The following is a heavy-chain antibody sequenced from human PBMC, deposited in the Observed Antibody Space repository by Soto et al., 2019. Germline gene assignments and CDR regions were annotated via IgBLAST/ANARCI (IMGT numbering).Heavy chain of an antibody. CDR1: GFTFSDYS. Sequence: LRLSCAASGFTFSDYSMNWVRQAPGKGLEWVSSISSSSTYIYYVDSVKGRFTISRDNAKNSLYLQMNSLRVEDTAVYYCARGGDTSGSWPRYWGQGTLVTVSS. D-gene: IGHD6-19*01. CDR2: ISSSSTYI. CDR3: ARGGDTSGSWPRY. V-gene: IGHV3-21*01. J-gene: IGHJ4*02.